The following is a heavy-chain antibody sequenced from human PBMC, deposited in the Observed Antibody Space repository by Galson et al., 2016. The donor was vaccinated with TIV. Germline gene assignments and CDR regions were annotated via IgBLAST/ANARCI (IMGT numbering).Heavy chain of an antibody. Sequence: SLRLSLSASGFTLRISGMDCVRQAAGEWLEWVTYIKSSLSIYYADSVKGRLTISRDNANNALYLQTNSLRAEDTAVYYCARSLAAVHYYGMDVWGPGTTVTVSS. CDR2: IKSSLSI. D-gene: IGHD6-13*01. J-gene: IGHJ6*02. CDR3: ARSLAAVHYYGMDV. V-gene: IGHV3-48*01. CDR1: GFTLRISG.